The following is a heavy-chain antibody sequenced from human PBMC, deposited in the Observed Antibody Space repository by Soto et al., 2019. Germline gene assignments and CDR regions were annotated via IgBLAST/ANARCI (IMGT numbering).Heavy chain of an antibody. D-gene: IGHD2-15*01. CDR3: AKDGLKFIVVVVAATHAYFDY. Sequence: GGSLRLSCAASGFTFSSYAMSWVRQAPGKGLEWVSAISGSGGSTYYADSVKGRSTISRDNSKNTLYLQMNSLRAEDTAVYYCAKDGLKFIVVVVAATHAYFDYWGQGTLVTVSS. V-gene: IGHV3-23*01. CDR1: GFTFSSYA. CDR2: ISGSGGST. J-gene: IGHJ4*02.